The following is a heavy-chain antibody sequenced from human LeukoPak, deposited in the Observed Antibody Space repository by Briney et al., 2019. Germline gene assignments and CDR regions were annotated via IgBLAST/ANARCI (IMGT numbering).Heavy chain of an antibody. CDR2: ISGSSSYI. CDR3: ARDSSSGWGYYFDY. J-gene: IGHJ4*02. CDR1: GFTFSSYS. V-gene: IGHV3-21*01. D-gene: IGHD6-19*01. Sequence: GGSLRLSCAASGFTFSSYSMNWVRQAPGKGLEWVSSISGSSSYIYYADSVEGRFTISRDNAKNSLYLQMNSLRAEDTAVYYCARDSSSGWGYYFDYWGQGTLVTVSS.